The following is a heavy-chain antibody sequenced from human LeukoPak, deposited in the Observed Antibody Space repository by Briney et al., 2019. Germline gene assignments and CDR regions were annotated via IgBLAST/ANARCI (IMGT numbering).Heavy chain of an antibody. CDR1: GGSISSYY. CDR2: IYTSGST. D-gene: IGHD6-19*01. Sequence: SETLSLTCTVSGGSISSYYWSWIRQPAGKGLEWIGRIYTSGSTNYNPSLKSRVTMPVDTSKNQFSLKLSSVTAADTAVYYCAREPAGYSSGWYTNFDYWGQGTLVTVSS. J-gene: IGHJ4*02. CDR3: AREPAGYSSGWYTNFDY. V-gene: IGHV4-4*07.